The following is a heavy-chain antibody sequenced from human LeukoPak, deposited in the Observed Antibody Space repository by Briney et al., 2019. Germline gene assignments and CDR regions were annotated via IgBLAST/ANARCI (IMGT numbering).Heavy chain of an antibody. D-gene: IGHD3-10*01. V-gene: IGHV1-24*01. Sequence: ASVKVSFKVSGYTPTELSMHWVRQAPGKGLEWMGGFDPEDGETIYAQKFQGRVTMTEDTSTDTAYMELSSLRSEDTAVYYCATDGFAPAFDIWGQGTMVTVSS. CDR3: ATDGFAPAFDI. J-gene: IGHJ3*02. CDR2: FDPEDGET. CDR1: GYTPTELS.